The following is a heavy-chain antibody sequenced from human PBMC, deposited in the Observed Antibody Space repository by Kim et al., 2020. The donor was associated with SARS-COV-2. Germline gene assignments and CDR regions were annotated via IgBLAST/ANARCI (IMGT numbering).Heavy chain of an antibody. CDR1: GGSISSSSYY. D-gene: IGHD4-17*01. J-gene: IGHJ4*02. CDR3: ARTDYGDYPYFAAG. CDR2: IYYSGST. Sequence: SETLSLTCTVSGGSISSSSYYWGWIRQPPGKGLEWIGSIYYSGSTYYNPSLKSRVTISVDTSKNQFSLKLSSVTAADTAVYYCARTDYGDYPYFAAGWGQGTLVTVSS. V-gene: IGHV4-39*01.